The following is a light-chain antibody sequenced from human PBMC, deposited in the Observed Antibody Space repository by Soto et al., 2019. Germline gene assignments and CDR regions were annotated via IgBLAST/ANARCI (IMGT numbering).Light chain of an antibody. Sequence: QPVLTQPPSASGTPGQRVTISCSGSSSNIGGNAVNWYQQLPGTTPKLLIYSNNQRPSGVPDRFSGSKSGTSASLAISGLQVEDEAYYYCAAWDDSLSGYVFGTGTKVTVL. V-gene: IGLV1-44*01. CDR2: SNN. CDR1: SSNIGGNA. CDR3: AAWDDSLSGYV. J-gene: IGLJ1*01.